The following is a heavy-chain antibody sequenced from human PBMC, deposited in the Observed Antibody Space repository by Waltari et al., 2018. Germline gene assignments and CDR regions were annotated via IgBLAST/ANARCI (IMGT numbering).Heavy chain of an antibody. V-gene: IGHV3-74*01. CDR2: INSDEIRT. Sequence: EVQLVESGGGLVQPGGSLRLSCEASGFTFSSYWMYWVRLALGKGLVWVSRINSDEIRTSYADSVKGRFTISRDNAKNTLYLQMNSLRAEDTAVYYCARDCSGGSCYSPMFDPWGQGTLVTVSS. CDR3: ARDCSGGSCYSPMFDP. CDR1: GFTFSSYW. D-gene: IGHD2-15*01. J-gene: IGHJ5*02.